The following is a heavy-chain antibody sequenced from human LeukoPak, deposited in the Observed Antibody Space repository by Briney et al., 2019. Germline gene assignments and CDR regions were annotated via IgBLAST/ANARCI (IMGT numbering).Heavy chain of an antibody. V-gene: IGHV3-30*14. J-gene: IGHJ4*02. CDR1: GFTLSTYA. D-gene: IGHD1-7*01. CDR3: VKQTGTNDY. CDR2: ISSDGRDK. Sequence: GGSLRLSCAASGFTLSTYAMHWVRQAPGKGLEWVAVISSDGRDKKYADSVKGRFTISRDNSKNTLYLQMSSLRAEDTAVYYCVKQTGTNDYWGQGTLVTVSS.